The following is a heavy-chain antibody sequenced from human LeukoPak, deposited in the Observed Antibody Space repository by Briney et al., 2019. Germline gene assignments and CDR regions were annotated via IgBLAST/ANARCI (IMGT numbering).Heavy chain of an antibody. CDR3: AKDIGRIDYYDSRGHFDY. V-gene: IGHV3-9*01. CDR1: GYTFEDYA. Sequence: PGRSLRLPCAASGYTFEDYAMHWAPHAPGKGREWGSGNSWTSGSIVYADSVKGRFTISRDNAKHSLYLQMNSLRAEDTALYYCAKDIGRIDYYDSRGHFDYWGQGTMVSVCS. D-gene: IGHD3-22*01. J-gene: IGHJ4*02. CDR2: NSWTSGSI.